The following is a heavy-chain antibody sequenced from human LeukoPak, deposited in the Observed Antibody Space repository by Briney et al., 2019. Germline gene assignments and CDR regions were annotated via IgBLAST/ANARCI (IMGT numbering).Heavy chain of an antibody. J-gene: IGHJ2*01. V-gene: IGHV4-34*01. CDR1: GGSFSGYY. Sequence: PSETLSLTCAVYGGSFSGYYWSWIRQPPGKGLEWIGEINHSGSTNYNPSLKSRVTISVDTSKNQFSLKLSSVTAADTAVYYCARAPGSGYYAPGLWGRGTLVTVSS. D-gene: IGHD3-22*01. CDR2: INHSGST. CDR3: ARAPGSGYYAPGL.